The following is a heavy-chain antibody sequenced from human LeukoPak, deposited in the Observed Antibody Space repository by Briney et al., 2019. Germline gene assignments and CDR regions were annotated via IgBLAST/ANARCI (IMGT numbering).Heavy chain of an antibody. J-gene: IGHJ4*02. CDR2: IYYSGST. V-gene: IGHV4-59*12. CDR3: ARDLGYCSSTSCKPFDY. CDR1: GGSISSYY. Sequence: PSETLSLTCTVSGGSISSYYWSWIRQPPGKGLEWIGYIYYSGSTNYNPSLKSRVTISVDTSKNQFSLKLSSVTAGDTAVYYCARDLGYCSSTSCKPFDYWGQGTLVTVSS. D-gene: IGHD2-2*01.